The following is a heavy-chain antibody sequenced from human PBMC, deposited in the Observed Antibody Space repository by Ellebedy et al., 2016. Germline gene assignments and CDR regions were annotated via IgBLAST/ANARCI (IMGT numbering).Heavy chain of an antibody. CDR1: GFTVSSHF. CDR2: ISSTGNFL. J-gene: IGHJ4*02. CDR3: TKVGNGWSSDY. D-gene: IGHD6-19*01. Sequence: GESLKISXVASGFTVSSHFMNWVRQAPGRGLEWVSSISSTGNFLDYADSVKGRFTISKDIANNSLYLQMSSLRAEDTGVYYCTKVGNGWSSDYWGQGTLVTVSS. V-gene: IGHV3-21*04.